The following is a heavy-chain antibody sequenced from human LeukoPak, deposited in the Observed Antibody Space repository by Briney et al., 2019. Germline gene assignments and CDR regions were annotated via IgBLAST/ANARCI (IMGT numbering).Heavy chain of an antibody. V-gene: IGHV1-18*01. J-gene: IGHJ4*02. CDR2: ISAYNGNA. Sequence: GASVKVSCKASGYTFTSYGISWVRQAPGQGLEWMGWISAYNGNANYAQKLQGRVTMTTDTSTSTAYMELRSLRSDDTAVYYCARGAWDYVWGSYRSRSTFDYWGQGTLVTVSS. CDR1: GYTFTSYG. D-gene: IGHD3-16*02. CDR3: ARGAWDYVWGSYRSRSTFDY.